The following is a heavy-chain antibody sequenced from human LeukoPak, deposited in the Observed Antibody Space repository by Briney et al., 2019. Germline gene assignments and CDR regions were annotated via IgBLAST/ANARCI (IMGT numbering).Heavy chain of an antibody. V-gene: IGHV4-34*01. D-gene: IGHD3-10*01. CDR2: INHSGST. J-gene: IGHJ6*03. Sequence: SETLSLTCAVYGGSFSGYYWSWIRQPPGKGLEWIGEINHSGSTNYNPSLKSRVTISVDTSKNQFSLKLSSVTAADTAVYYCARVRNYYGSGSSYYYYYMDVWGKGTTVTVSS. CDR3: ARVRNYYGSGSSYYYYYMDV. CDR1: GGSFSGYY.